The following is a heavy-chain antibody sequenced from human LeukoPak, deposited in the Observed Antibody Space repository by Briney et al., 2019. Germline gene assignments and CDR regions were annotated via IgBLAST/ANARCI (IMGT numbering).Heavy chain of an antibody. CDR2: IYHSGST. D-gene: IGHD2-2*01. J-gene: IGHJ5*02. CDR1: GGSISSYY. V-gene: IGHV4-59*12. CDR3: ARDGDVVVVPAAMLGENWFDP. Sequence: SETLSLTCTVSGGSISSYYWSWIRQPPGKGLEWIGYIYHSGSTYYNPSHKSRVTISVDRSKNQFSLKLSSVTAADTAVYYCARDGDVVVVPAAMLGENWFDPWGQGTLVTVSS.